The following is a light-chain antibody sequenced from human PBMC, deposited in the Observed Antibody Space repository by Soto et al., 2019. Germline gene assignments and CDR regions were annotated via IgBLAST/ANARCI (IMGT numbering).Light chain of an antibody. CDR2: VAS. CDR3: QEYSVWPLS. J-gene: IGKJ4*01. Sequence: EIVMTQSPAPPSVSPGERATLSCRASQSVSSNLAWYQQKPGQPPKLLIYVASTGATGIPARFSGSGSGTECTLVISSLESEDFAVYYCQEYSVWPLSFGGGTKVEF. V-gene: IGKV3-15*01. CDR1: QSVSSN.